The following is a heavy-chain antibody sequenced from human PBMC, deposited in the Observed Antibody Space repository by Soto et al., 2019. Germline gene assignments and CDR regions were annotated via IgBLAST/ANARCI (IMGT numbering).Heavy chain of an antibody. J-gene: IGHJ4*02. CDR3: ARGMTPPGAPAWYYFDS. Sequence: SETLSLTCTVSGASITGSSYWSWIRQPAGKGLEWIGRFSLSGTTSYNPSLRSRVTMSADVSKNQFSLRLTSVTAADTALYYCARGMTPPGAPAWYYFDSWGQGTLVTVSS. CDR1: GASITGSSY. V-gene: IGHV4-4*07. D-gene: IGHD2-8*02. CDR2: FSLSGTT.